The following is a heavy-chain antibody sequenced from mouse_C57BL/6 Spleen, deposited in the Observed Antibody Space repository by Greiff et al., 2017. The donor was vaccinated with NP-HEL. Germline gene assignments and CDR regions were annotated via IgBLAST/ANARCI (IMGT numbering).Heavy chain of an antibody. CDR1: GFSINSDCY. V-gene: IGHV3-3*01. J-gene: IGHJ1*03. CDR2: TFYSGIT. Sequence: EVKLVESGPSLVRPSQTLSLTCTVTGFSINSDCYWFWIRQFPGNKLEYIGYTFYSGITYYNPSLESRTYITRDTSKNQFSLKLSSVTTEDTATYYCARAGYYSNYPWYFDVWGTGTTVTVSS. D-gene: IGHD2-5*01. CDR3: ARAGYYSNYPWYFDV.